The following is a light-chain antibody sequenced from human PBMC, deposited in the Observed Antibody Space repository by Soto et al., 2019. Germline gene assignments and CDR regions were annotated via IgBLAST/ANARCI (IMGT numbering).Light chain of an antibody. CDR3: AAWDDSLNGVV. CDR2: SND. CDR1: SSNIGRNT. J-gene: IGLJ2*01. Sequence: QAVVTQPPSASGTPGQRVTIACSGSSSNIGRNTVHWYQQLPGTTPKLLIYSNDQRPSGVPDRFSGSKSGSSASLAISGLQSEDEAEYYCAAWDDSLNGVVFGGGTKVTVL. V-gene: IGLV1-44*01.